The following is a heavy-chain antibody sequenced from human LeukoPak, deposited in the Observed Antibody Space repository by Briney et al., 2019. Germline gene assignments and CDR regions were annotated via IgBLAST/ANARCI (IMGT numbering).Heavy chain of an antibody. CDR1: GYTFTSYG. J-gene: IGHJ4*02. CDR2: ISAYNGYA. D-gene: IGHD2-15*01. CDR3: ARNDSSAYDY. Sequence: ASVKVSCKASGYTFTSYGISWVRQAPGQGLEWMGWISAYNGYAKYAQNVQGRVTMTTDTSTSTAYMDLRSLRSDDTAVYYCARNDSSAYDYWGQGTLVSVSS. V-gene: IGHV1-18*01.